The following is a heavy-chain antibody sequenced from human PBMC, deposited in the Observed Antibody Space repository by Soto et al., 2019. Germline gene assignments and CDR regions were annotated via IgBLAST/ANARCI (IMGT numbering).Heavy chain of an antibody. CDR1: GFTFSSYS. V-gene: IGHV3-48*01. CDR2: ISSSSSTI. CDR3: ARDGVLLWFGELSYFDY. D-gene: IGHD3-10*01. J-gene: IGHJ4*02. Sequence: PGGSLRLSCAASGFTFSSYSMNWVRQAPGKGLEWVSYISSSSSTIYYADSVKGRFTISRDNAKNSLYLQMNSLRAEDTAVYYCARDGVLLWFGELSYFDYWGQGTLVTVSS.